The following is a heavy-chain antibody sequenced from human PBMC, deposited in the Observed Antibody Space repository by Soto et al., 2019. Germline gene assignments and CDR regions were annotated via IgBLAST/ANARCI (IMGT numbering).Heavy chain of an antibody. V-gene: IGHV3-33*01. D-gene: IGHD2-2*01. CDR3: ARDIDTSSPFGWFEA. Sequence: PGGALRVPRMSSGFTFNNYGIHWVRQAPGKGLEWVAVMWAGGRKENYADSVKGRFTMSRDLSKNTLYLQMDSLRAEDTPVYYCARDIDTSSPFGWFEAWVQGSLVLV. CDR2: MWAGGRKE. J-gene: IGHJ5*02. CDR1: GFTFNNYG.